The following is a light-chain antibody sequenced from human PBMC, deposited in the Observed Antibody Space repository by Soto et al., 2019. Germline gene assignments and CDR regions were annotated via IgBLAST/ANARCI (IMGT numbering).Light chain of an antibody. CDR2: EVS. J-gene: IGLJ3*02. CDR1: SGDVGHYNY. CDR3: TSYTTSRIWV. Sequence: QSALTQPASVSGSPGQSIPISCTGSSGDVGHYNYVSWYQQHPGKAPKLMIYEVSNRPSGVSNRFSGSKSGNTASLIISGLQAEDEADYYCTSYTTSRIWVFGGGTKLTVL. V-gene: IGLV2-14*01.